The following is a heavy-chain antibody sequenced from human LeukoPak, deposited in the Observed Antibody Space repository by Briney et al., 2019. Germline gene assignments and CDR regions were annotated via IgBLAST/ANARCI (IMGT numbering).Heavy chain of an antibody. J-gene: IGHJ6*03. CDR2: IIPIFGTA. Sequence: GSSVKVSCKASGGTFSSYAISWVRQAPGQGLEWMGGIIPIFGTANYAQKFQGRVTITTDESTSTAYMELSSLRSEDTAVYYWGRGTGGEYYMDVWGKGTTVTVSS. V-gene: IGHV1-69*05. D-gene: IGHD3-16*01. CDR1: GGTFSSYA. CDR3: GRGTGGEYYMDV.